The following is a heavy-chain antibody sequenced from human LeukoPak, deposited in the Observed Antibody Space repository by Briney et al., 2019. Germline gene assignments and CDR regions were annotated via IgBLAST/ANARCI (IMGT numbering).Heavy chain of an antibody. D-gene: IGHD3-10*02. CDR2: ISSSGSTI. Sequence: GGSLRLSCAASGFTFSSYEMNWVRQAPGKGLEWVSYISSSGSTIYYADSVKGRFTISRDNAKNSLYLQMNSLRAEDTAVYYCAGLGITMIGGVWGKGTTVTISS. J-gene: IGHJ6*04. CDR3: AGLGITMIGGV. CDR1: GFTFSSYE. V-gene: IGHV3-48*03.